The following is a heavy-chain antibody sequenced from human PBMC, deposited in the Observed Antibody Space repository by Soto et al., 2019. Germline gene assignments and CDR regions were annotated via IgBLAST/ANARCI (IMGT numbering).Heavy chain of an antibody. D-gene: IGHD6-19*01. CDR2: IYYHGNT. J-gene: IGHJ4*01. Sequence: PSEPLSLTCAVSARPITSRTYSSAWIRSPRGKTLEWIGTIYYHGNTYSNPSLKSRVTISVDTSNNQLSLKLRSVTAADTAVYYCARHDGFSSGWIFDYWGHGTLVTVSS. V-gene: IGHV4-39*01. CDR1: ARPITSRTYS. CDR3: ARHDGFSSGWIFDY.